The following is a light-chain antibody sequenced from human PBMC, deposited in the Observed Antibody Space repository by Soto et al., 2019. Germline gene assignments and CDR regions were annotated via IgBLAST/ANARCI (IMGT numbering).Light chain of an antibody. J-gene: IGKJ5*01. Sequence: AIRMPHSPSSLSASTGDRVTITCRASRGISSYLAWYQQKPGKAPKLLIYAATTWQSGVPYRFSGSGSGTDFTLTISCLESEDFAAYYCQQYYKSPVTFGQGTRLEIK. CDR1: RGISSY. V-gene: IGKV1-8*01. CDR2: AAT. CDR3: QQYYKSPVT.